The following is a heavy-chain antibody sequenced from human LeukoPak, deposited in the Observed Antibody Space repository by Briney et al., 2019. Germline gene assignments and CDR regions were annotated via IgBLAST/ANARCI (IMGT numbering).Heavy chain of an antibody. V-gene: IGHV3-30*04. CDR2: ISYHGRDQ. CDR1: RFIFSNYA. D-gene: IGHD2-15*01. Sequence: HAGGSLRLSCAASRFIFSNYAMHWVRQAPGKGLDWVAVISYHGRDQFYADSVKGRFTISRDSSKDTLYLQMNSLRTEDTAVYYCVRQDCGGGSCYLDYWGQGTLVTVSS. J-gene: IGHJ4*02. CDR3: VRQDCGGGSCYLDY.